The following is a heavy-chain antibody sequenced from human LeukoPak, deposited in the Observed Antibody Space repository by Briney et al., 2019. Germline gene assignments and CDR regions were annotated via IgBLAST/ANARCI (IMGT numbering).Heavy chain of an antibody. J-gene: IGHJ5*02. Sequence: SETLSLTCTVSGGSISSSGYYWGWPRQPPGKGLEWIGSIYYSGSTYYKPSIKSRVTISVDTSKNQFSLKLSSVTAADTAVYYCARGASSGWYLGWFDPWGQGTLVTVSS. D-gene: IGHD6-19*01. V-gene: IGHV4-39*07. CDR2: IYYSGST. CDR3: ARGASSGWYLGWFDP. CDR1: GGSISSSGYY.